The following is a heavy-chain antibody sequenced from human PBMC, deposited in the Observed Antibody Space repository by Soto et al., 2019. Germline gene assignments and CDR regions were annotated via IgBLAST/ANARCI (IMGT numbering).Heavy chain of an antibody. CDR3: ARVITMIVVAPGY. CDR2: INPTSEYT. D-gene: IGHD3-22*01. CDR1: GYTFTSYD. Sequence: ASVKVSCKASGYTFTSYDINWVRQAPGQGLEWVGWINPTSEYTAHAQKFQGRVTMTRDTSTSTVYMELSSLRSEDTAVYYCARVITMIVVAPGYWGQGTLVTVSS. V-gene: IGHV1-8*01. J-gene: IGHJ4*02.